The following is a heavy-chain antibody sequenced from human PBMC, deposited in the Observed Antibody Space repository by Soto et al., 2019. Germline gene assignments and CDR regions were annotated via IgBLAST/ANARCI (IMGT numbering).Heavy chain of an antibody. V-gene: IGHV3-30*03. D-gene: IGHD1-1*01. J-gene: IGHJ6*02. CDR1: GFSFSSYG. Sequence: PGESLILSYAASGFSFSSYGMEWVRLAPGKGLEWVAATTYDGGIKHYVDSVKGRFTISRDNSKNTLYLQMNSLRVEDTATYYCAGALENPYFYYGLNVWGQGTTVTVSS. CDR3: AGALENPYFYYGLNV. CDR2: TTYDGGIK.